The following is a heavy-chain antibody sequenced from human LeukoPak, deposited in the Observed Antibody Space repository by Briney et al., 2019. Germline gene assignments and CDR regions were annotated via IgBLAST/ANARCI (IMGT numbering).Heavy chain of an antibody. J-gene: IGHJ6*03. D-gene: IGHD4/OR15-4a*01. CDR3: ASGGAGSYYYYMDV. Sequence: ASVKVSCKASGGTFSSYAISWVRQAPGQGLEWMGGIIPIFGTANYAQKFQGRVTITTDESTSTAYMELSSLRFEDTAVYYCASGGAGSYYYYMDVWGKGTTVTVSS. CDR1: GGTFSSYA. CDR2: IIPIFGTA. V-gene: IGHV1-69*05.